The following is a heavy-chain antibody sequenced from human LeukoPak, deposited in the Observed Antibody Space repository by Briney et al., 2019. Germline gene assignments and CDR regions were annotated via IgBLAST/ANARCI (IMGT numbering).Heavy chain of an antibody. CDR2: LSYDGSNK. CDR3: ANDDTRTLDAFDI. D-gene: IGHD1-14*01. Sequence: GRSLRLSCAASGFTFSSYGMHWVRQAPGKGLEWVAVLSYDGSNKYYADSVKGRFTISRDNSKNTLYLQMSSLRAEDTAVYYCANDDTRTLDAFDIWGQGTMVTVSS. CDR1: GFTFSSYG. J-gene: IGHJ3*02. V-gene: IGHV3-30*18.